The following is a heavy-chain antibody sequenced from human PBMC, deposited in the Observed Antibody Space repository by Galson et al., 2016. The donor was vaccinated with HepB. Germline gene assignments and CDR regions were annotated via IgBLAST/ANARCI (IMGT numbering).Heavy chain of an antibody. CDR1: SXYY. V-gene: IGHV4-59*03. CDR2: THYSGST. Sequence: SXYYCSWIRQPPGKALEWIGYTHYSGSTDYNSSLKSRITMSVDTSKNQFSLKLSSVTAADTALYYCATSYCGGDCYHVYAFDYWGRGTLVTVSS. CDR3: ATSYCGGDCYHVYAFDY. J-gene: IGHJ4*02. D-gene: IGHD2-21*02.